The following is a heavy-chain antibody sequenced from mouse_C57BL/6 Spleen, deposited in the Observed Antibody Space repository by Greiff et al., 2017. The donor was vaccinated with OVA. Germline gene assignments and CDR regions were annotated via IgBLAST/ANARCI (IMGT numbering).Heavy chain of an antibody. V-gene: IGHV1-15*01. D-gene: IGHD4-1*01. CDR3: TQLGFAY. CDR2: IDPETGGT. J-gene: IGHJ3*01. Sequence: QVQLQQSGAELVRPGASVTLSCKASGYTFTDYEMHWVKQTPVHGLEWIGAIDPETGGTAYNQKCKGKAILTADKSSSTAYMELRSLTSEDSAVYYCTQLGFAYWGQGTLVTVSA. CDR1: GYTFTDYE.